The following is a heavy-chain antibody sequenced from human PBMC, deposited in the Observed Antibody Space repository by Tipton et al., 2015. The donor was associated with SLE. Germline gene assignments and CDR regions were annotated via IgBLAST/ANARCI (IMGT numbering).Heavy chain of an antibody. CDR1: GNSIYNGFY. CDR3: ATVRLQRDGWYPWDF. V-gene: IGHV4-38-2*02. Sequence: TLSLTCSVSGNSIYNGFYWGWIRQSPGKGLEWIGSIYRSGTAYYNPSLKSRVTISVDTSKNQFSLRLSSVTAADTAVYYCATVRLQRDGWYPWDFWGQGTLVTV. D-gene: IGHD6-19*01. CDR2: IYRSGTA. J-gene: IGHJ4*02.